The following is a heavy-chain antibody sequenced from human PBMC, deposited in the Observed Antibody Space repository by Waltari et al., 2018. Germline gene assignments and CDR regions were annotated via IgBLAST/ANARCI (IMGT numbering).Heavy chain of an antibody. CDR3: ARGAQNFRFDY. J-gene: IGHJ4*02. D-gene: IGHD1-7*01. V-gene: IGHV3-21*01. CDR1: GFTFSSYS. CDR2: SSSSSSYR. Sequence: EVQLVESGGGLVKPGGSLRLSCAASGFTFSSYSMNWVRQAPGKGLEWVSSSSSSSSYRYYADSVKGRVTISRDNAKNSLYLQMNSLRAEDTAVYYCARGAQNFRFDYWGQGTLVTVSS.